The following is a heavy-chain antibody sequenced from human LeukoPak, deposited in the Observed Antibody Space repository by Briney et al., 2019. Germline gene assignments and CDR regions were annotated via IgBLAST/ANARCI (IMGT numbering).Heavy chain of an antibody. D-gene: IGHD3-9*01. CDR3: AHRPGPYYDILTGYWNSNWFDP. V-gene: IGHV2-5*02. Sequence: RESGPTLVNPTQTLTLTCTFSGFSLSTSGVGVVWVRQPPGKALEWLALIYWDDDKRYSPSLKSRLTITKDTSKNQVVLTMTNMDPVDTATYYCAHRPGPYYDILTGYWNSNWFDPWGQGTLVTVSS. CDR1: GFSLSTSGVG. CDR2: IYWDDDK. J-gene: IGHJ5*02.